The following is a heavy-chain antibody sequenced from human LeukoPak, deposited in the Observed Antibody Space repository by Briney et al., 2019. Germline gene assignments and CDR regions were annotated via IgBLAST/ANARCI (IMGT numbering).Heavy chain of an antibody. J-gene: IGHJ4*02. D-gene: IGHD2-15*01. Sequence: GRSLRLSCAASGFTFDDYAMHWVRQAPGKGLEWVSGISWNSGSIGYADSVKGRFTISRDNAKNSLYLQMNSLRAEDTAVYYCARALGYAFHWGQGTLVTVSS. V-gene: IGHV3-9*01. CDR1: GFTFDDYA. CDR3: ARALGYAFH. CDR2: ISWNSGSI.